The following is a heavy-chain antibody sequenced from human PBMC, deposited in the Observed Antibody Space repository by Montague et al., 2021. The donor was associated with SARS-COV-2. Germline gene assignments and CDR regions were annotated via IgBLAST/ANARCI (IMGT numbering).Heavy chain of an antibody. V-gene: IGHV3-30-3*01. CDR2: ISYDGSNK. Sequence: SLRLSCAASGFTFSSYAMHWVRQAPGKGLEWVAVISYDGSNKYYADSVKGRFTISRDNSKNTLYLQMNSLRAEDTAVYYCARALQTTDGMDVWGQGTTVTVSS. J-gene: IGHJ6*02. CDR3: ARALQTTDGMDV. D-gene: IGHD4-17*01. CDR1: GFTFSSYA.